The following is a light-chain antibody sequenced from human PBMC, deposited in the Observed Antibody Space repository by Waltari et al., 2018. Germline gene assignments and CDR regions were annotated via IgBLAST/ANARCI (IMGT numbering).Light chain of an antibody. J-gene: IGLJ2*01. CDR1: SSDFGSYNL. V-gene: IGLV2-14*02. CDR3: SSFTSSSTYVL. CDR2: DVN. Sequence: QSITISCTGTSSDFGSYNLVSWYQQHPGKAPKLVIYDVNKRPSGVSNRFSGYKSGNTASLTISGLQAEDEADYHCSSFTSSSTYVLFGGGTRLTVL.